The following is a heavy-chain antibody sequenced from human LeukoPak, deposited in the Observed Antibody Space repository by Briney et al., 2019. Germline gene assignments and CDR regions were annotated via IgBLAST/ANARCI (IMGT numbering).Heavy chain of an antibody. CDR2: INHSGST. Sequence: SETLSLTCAVYGGPFSGYYWSWIRQPPGKGLEWIGEINHSGSTNYNPSLKSRVTISVDTSKNQFSLKLSSVTAADTAVYYCASDSSGYYFAFDIWGQGTMVTVSS. CDR1: GGPFSGYY. V-gene: IGHV4-34*01. J-gene: IGHJ3*02. CDR3: ASDSSGYYFAFDI. D-gene: IGHD3-22*01.